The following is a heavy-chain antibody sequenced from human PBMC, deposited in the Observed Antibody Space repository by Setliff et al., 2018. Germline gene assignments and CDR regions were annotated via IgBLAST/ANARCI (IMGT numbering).Heavy chain of an antibody. CDR2: ITHSGTT. V-gene: IGHV4-34*10. CDR3: ARESYYYYMDV. Sequence: PLATLSLTCTVYGVSFSDYYWGWVRQSPGKGLDWIGEITHSGTTNYDPSLEGRISISVDTSKRQFSLKLTSVTAADTAVYYCARESYYYYMDVWGKGTTVTVSS. CDR1: GVSFSDYY. J-gene: IGHJ6*03.